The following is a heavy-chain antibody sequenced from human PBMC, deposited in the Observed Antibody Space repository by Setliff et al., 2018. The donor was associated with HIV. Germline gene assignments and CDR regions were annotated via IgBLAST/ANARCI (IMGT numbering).Heavy chain of an antibody. Sequence: SETLSLTCAVYGGSFSDYYWSWIRQPPGKGLEWIGYIYYSGSTNYNPSLKSRVTISVDTSKNQFSLKLSSVTAADTAVYYCASTGGYSYGFFDSWGQGAQVTVSS. CDR2: IYYSGST. D-gene: IGHD5-18*01. CDR3: ASTGGYSYGFFDS. V-gene: IGHV4-59*01. J-gene: IGHJ4*02. CDR1: GGSFSDYY.